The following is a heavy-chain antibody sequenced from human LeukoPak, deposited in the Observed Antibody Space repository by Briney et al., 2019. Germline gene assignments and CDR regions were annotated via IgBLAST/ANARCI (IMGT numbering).Heavy chain of an antibody. Sequence: SETLSLTCTVSGGSIGSHLWNWIRQPPGKGLEWVGYIHYSGNTNYNPSLQSRLTISVDTSENQFSLRLRSVIAADTAIYYCARDYDFSGGHYYYGLDVWGQGTTVTVSS. V-gene: IGHV4-59*11. D-gene: IGHD3-3*01. CDR1: GGSIGSHL. CDR2: IHYSGNT. CDR3: ARDYDFSGGHYYYGLDV. J-gene: IGHJ6*02.